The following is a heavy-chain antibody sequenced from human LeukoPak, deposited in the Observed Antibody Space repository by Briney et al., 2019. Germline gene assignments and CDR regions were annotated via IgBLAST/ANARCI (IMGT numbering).Heavy chain of an antibody. CDR2: IYYSGST. D-gene: IGHD3-16*02. Sequence: PSETLSLTCTVSGGSISSYYWSWIRQPPGKGLEWIGYIYYSGSTNYNPSLKSRVTISVDTSKNQFSLKLSSVTAADTAVYYCARHVARNYDYVWGSYRSPKDDAFDIWSQGTMVTVSS. V-gene: IGHV4-59*08. J-gene: IGHJ3*02. CDR3: ARHVARNYDYVWGSYRSPKDDAFDI. CDR1: GGSISSYY.